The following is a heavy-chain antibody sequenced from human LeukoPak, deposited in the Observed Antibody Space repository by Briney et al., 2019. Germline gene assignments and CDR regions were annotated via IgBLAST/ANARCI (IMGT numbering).Heavy chain of an antibody. J-gene: IGHJ6*03. CDR1: GGTFSNYA. CDR3: ARETGTVVTPDYYYYMDV. Sequence: ASVKVSCKASGGTFSNYALSWVRQAPGQGLEWMGWISAYNGNTNYAQKLQGRVTMTTDTSTSTAYMELRSLRSDDTAVYYCARETGTVVTPDYYYYMDVWGKGTTVTVSS. CDR2: ISAYNGNT. D-gene: IGHD4-23*01. V-gene: IGHV1-18*01.